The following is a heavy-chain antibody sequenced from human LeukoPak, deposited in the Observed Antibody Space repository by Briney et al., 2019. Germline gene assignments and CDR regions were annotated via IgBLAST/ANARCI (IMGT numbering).Heavy chain of an antibody. V-gene: IGHV3-9*01. D-gene: IGHD4-17*01. CDR2: ISWNSGSI. Sequence: GGSLRLSCAASGFTFSSYAMSWVRQAPGKGLEWVSGISWNSGSIGYADSVKGRFTISRDNAKNSLYLQMNSLRAEDTALYYCAKDSYYGDYFDYWGQGTLVTVSS. J-gene: IGHJ4*02. CDR3: AKDSYYGDYFDY. CDR1: GFTFSSYA.